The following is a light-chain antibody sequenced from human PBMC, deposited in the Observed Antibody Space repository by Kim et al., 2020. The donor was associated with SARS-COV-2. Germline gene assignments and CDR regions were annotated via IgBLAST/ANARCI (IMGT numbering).Light chain of an antibody. Sequence: DIQMTQSPSSLSAYVGDRVTITCRASQSISTYLNWFQQKPGKPPKLLIYAASNLQRGVPSRFSGSGSGTDFTLTISSLQAEEFESYFCKQSYGISWKCGQGTKVDIK. CDR1: QSISTY. V-gene: IGKV1-39*01. CDR2: AAS. CDR3: KQSYGISWK. J-gene: IGKJ1*01.